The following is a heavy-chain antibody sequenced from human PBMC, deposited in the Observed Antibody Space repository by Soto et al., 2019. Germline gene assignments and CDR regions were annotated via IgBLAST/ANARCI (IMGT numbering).Heavy chain of an antibody. J-gene: IGHJ6*02. Sequence: QVPLQESGPGLVKPSETLSLSCTVSGGSISNYYWSWFRQTPGRGLEWSGSVHDSWGSNYNPSLKSRVAISLDPTKSQFSRKLTSVPATDPAVYYCARQVFGAVHGLVDVWGQGTTVTVSS. V-gene: IGHV4-59*08. D-gene: IGHD3-10*02. CDR3: ARQVFGAVHGLVDV. CDR2: VHDSWGS. CDR1: GGSISNYY.